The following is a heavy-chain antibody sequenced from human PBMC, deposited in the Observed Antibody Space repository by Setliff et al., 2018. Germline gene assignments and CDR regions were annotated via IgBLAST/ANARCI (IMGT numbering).Heavy chain of an antibody. CDR2: INPDGSEK. D-gene: IGHD3-10*01. Sequence: GGSLRLSCGASGFTYNNCWVSWVRQAPGKGLEWLASINPDGSEKYYVDSVKGRFTISRDNAKNSLSLQMNNVRADDTAVYYCRLWFGELLRDYWGQGTLVTVSS. CDR1: GFTYNNCW. CDR3: RLWFGELLRDY. J-gene: IGHJ4*02. V-gene: IGHV3-7*03.